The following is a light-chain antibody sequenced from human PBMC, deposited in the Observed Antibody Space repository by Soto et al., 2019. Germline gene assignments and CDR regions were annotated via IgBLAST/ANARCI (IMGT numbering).Light chain of an antibody. J-gene: IGLJ1*01. V-gene: IGLV1-47*01. Sequence: SLLTQPPSASGTPGQRVTISFSGSSSHIGSNYVYWYQQLPGTAPKLLIYRNNQRPSGVPDRFSGSKSGTSASLAISGLRSEDEADYYCAAWDDSLSVYYVFGTGTKVTVL. CDR1: SSHIGSNY. CDR2: RNN. CDR3: AAWDDSLSVYYV.